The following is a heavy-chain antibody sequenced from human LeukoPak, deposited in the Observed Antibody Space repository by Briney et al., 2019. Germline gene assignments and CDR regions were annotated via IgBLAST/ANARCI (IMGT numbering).Heavy chain of an antibody. J-gene: IGHJ4*02. Sequence: GGSLRLSCKASGFTFSSYGFHWVRQAPGKGLEGMAFIRKDAGKTHYADSVKGRFSISRDISKNTLYLQMNSLRAEDTAVYYCARVRLGEISGWYIFDDWGQGTLVTVSS. CDR3: ARVRLGEISGWYIFDD. V-gene: IGHV3-30*02. CDR1: GFTFSSYG. CDR2: IRKDAGKT. D-gene: IGHD6-19*01.